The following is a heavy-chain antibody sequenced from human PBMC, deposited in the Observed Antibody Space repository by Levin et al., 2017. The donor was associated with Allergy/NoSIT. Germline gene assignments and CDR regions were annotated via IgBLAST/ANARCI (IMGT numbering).Heavy chain of an antibody. V-gene: IGHV3-53*01. Sequence: GESLKISCAASGFTVSSNYMSWVRQAPGKGLEWVSVIYSGGSTYYADSVKGRFTISRDNSKNTLYLQMNSLRAEDTAVYYCARDVVRDYYYYYGMDVWGQGTTVTVSS. CDR2: IYSGGST. CDR3: ARDVVRDYYYYYGMDV. J-gene: IGHJ6*02. CDR1: GFTVSSNY. D-gene: IGHD2/OR15-2a*01.